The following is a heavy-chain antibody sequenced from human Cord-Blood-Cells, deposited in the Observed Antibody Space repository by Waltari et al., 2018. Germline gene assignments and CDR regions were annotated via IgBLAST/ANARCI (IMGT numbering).Heavy chain of an antibody. CDR3: ARDSSGWYRIFDY. J-gene: IGHJ4*02. CDR1: GSTFSSYA. CDR2: IYYGGRKK. D-gene: IGHD6-19*01. V-gene: IGHV3-30*04. Sequence: QVQLVESGGGVVQPGRSLRLSCAASGSTFSSYAMHWVRQDQGKGLEWVAIIYYGGRKKDSADCVKGMFTIARENSKNTLYLQMNSLRAEDTAVYYCARDSSGWYRIFDYWGQGTLVTVSS.